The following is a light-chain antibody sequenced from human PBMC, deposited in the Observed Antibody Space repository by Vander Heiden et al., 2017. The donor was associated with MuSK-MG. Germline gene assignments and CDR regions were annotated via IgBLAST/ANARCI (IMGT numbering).Light chain of an antibody. V-gene: IGKV3-20*01. J-gene: IGKJ1*01. Sequence: EIVFTQSPGTLSLSPRERATLSCRASQSVSSSYLAWYQQKPGQAPRLLIYGASSRATGIPDRFSGSGSGTDFTLTISRLEPEDFAVYYCQQDGSSPWTFGQGTKVEIK. CDR1: QSVSSSY. CDR3: QQDGSSPWT. CDR2: GAS.